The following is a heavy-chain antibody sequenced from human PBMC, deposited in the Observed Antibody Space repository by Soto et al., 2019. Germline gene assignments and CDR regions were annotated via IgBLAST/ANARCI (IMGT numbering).Heavy chain of an antibody. CDR2: IISNDDK. CDR3: ARALFYSDTDGYYFEFDY. V-gene: IGHV2-26*01. Sequence: SGPTLVNPTETLTLTCSVSGFPLTDTRMGVSWIRQAPGKALEWLAHIISNDDKSYSTSLKSRLTISKDTSKSQVVLRMTNMDPVDTGRYYCARALFYSDTDGYYFEFDYWGPGTLVTVSS. J-gene: IGHJ4*02. D-gene: IGHD3-9*01. CDR1: GFPLTDTRMG.